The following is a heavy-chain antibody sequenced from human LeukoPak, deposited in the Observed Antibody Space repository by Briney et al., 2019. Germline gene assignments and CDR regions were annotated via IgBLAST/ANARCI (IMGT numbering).Heavy chain of an antibody. Sequence: SETLSLTCTVSGYSIRSDYYWGWIRQPPGKGLEWIGSIYHSGSTYYNPSLKSRVTISVDTSKNQFSLRLSSVTAADTAVYYCARAIEVGAMTPFDYWGQGTLVTVSS. CDR1: GYSIRSDYY. CDR3: ARAIEVGAMTPFDY. J-gene: IGHJ4*02. V-gene: IGHV4-38-2*02. CDR2: IYHSGST. D-gene: IGHD1-26*01.